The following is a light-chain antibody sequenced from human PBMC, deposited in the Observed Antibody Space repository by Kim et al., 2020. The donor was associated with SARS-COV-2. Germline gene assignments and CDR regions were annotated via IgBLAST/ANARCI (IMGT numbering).Light chain of an antibody. CDR2: GNS. Sequence: QRVTISCTGRSSNIGAGYDVHWYQQLPGTAPKLLIYGNSNRPSGVPDRFSGSKSGPSASLAITGLQAEDEADYYCQSYDSSLSGPVFGGGTQLTVL. J-gene: IGLJ2*01. CDR1: SSNIGAGYD. V-gene: IGLV1-40*01. CDR3: QSYDSSLSGPV.